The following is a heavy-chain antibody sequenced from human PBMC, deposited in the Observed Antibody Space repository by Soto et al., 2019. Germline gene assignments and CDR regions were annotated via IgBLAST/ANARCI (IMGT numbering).Heavy chain of an antibody. V-gene: IGHV3-30*18. CDR2: ISYDGSNK. CDR3: AKEGDGDAFDI. CDR1: GLTFSSYG. J-gene: IGHJ3*02. Sequence: QVQLVESGGGVVQPGRSLRLSCAVSGLTFSSYGMHWFRQAPGKGLEWVALISYDGSNKYYADSVKGRFTISRDNSKNTLFLQMNSLKTEDTALYNCAKEGDGDAFDIWGQGTMVTVSS. D-gene: IGHD2-21*01.